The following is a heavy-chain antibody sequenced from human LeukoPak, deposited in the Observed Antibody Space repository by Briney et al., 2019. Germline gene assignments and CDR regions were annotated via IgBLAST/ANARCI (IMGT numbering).Heavy chain of an antibody. CDR2: IYHSGST. CDR1: GGSISSGGYY. Sequence: PSETLSLTCTVSGGSISSGGYYWSWIRQPPGKGLEWIGYIYHSGSTYYNPSLKSRVTISVDRSKNQFSLKLSSVTAADTAVYYCAREVVPGDWFDPWGQGTLVTVSS. J-gene: IGHJ5*02. CDR3: AREVVPGDWFDP. D-gene: IGHD2-2*01. V-gene: IGHV4-30-2*01.